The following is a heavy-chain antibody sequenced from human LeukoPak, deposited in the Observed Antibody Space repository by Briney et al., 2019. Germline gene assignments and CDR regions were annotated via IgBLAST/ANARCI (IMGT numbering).Heavy chain of an antibody. D-gene: IGHD4-11*01. J-gene: IGHJ4*02. Sequence: GGSLRLSCAASGFTFSSYAMHWVRQAPGKGLEYVSAICSNGSSTYYANSVKGRFIISRDNYKHTLDLQMGILRGEDMAVYYCARASSRVTGRADYWGQGTLVTVSS. CDR3: ARASSRVTGRADY. CDR2: ICSNGSST. V-gene: IGHV3-64*01. CDR1: GFTFSSYA.